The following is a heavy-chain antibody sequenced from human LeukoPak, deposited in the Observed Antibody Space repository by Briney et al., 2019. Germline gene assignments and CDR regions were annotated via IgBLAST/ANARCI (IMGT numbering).Heavy chain of an antibody. CDR2: IYTSGST. D-gene: IGHD3-10*01. CDR1: GGSISSYY. V-gene: IGHV4-4*07. Sequence: SETLSLTCTVSGGSISSYYWSWIRQPAGKGLEWIGRIYTSGSTNYNPSLKSRVTMSVDTSKNQFSLKLSSVTAADTAVYYCTTVPHMYFDYYGSGTYYYYMDVWGKGTTVTVSS. J-gene: IGHJ6*03. CDR3: TTVPHMYFDYYGSGTYYYYMDV.